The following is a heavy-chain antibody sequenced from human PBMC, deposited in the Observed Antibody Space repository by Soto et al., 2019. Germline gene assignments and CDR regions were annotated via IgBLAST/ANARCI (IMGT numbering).Heavy chain of an antibody. CDR2: IYYSGST. J-gene: IGHJ3*02. Sequence: SETLSLTCTVSGGSISSYYWSWIRQPPGKGLEWIGYIYYSGSTNYNPSLKSRVTISVDTSKNQFSLKLSSVTAADTAVYYCARGGMTGLLWFGAPRDVFDIGGKGTRFTV. V-gene: IGHV4-59*12. D-gene: IGHD3-10*01. CDR3: ARGGMTGLLWFGAPRDVFDI. CDR1: GGSISSYY.